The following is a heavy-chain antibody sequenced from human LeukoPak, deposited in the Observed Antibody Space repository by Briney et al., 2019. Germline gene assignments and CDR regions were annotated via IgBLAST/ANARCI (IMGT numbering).Heavy chain of an antibody. J-gene: IGHJ1*01. V-gene: IGHV3-48*04. CDR1: GFPFSDYS. Sequence: QAGGSLRLSCVTSGFPFSDYSVNWFRHAPEKALEWVSYISTTTDTIHHADSVRGRFTISRDNAKNSMCLQMNSLRAADTAVYDCERDQRGHTFEYWGQGTLVTVSS. CDR2: ISTTTDTI. CDR3: ERDQRGHTFEY. D-gene: IGHD5-18*01.